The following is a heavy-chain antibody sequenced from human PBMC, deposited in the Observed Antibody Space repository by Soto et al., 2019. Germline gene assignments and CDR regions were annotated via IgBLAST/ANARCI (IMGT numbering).Heavy chain of an antibody. D-gene: IGHD2-15*01. J-gene: IGHJ4*02. Sequence: GGSLRLSCAASGFTFSIYSMNWVRQAPGKGLEWVGRIRSKANSYATAYAASVKGRFTISRDDSKNTVYLQMNSLKTEDTAVYDGIAPVVAATYSDYWGQGTLVPVAS. CDR3: IAPVVAATYSDY. CDR1: GFTFSIYS. V-gene: IGHV3-73*01. CDR2: IRSKANSYAT.